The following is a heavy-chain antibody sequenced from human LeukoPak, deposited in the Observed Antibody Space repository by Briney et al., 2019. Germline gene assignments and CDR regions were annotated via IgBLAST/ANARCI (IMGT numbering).Heavy chain of an antibody. J-gene: IGHJ6*03. CDR2: IFYSGST. Sequence: SGTLSLTCAVSGGSIFSTNWWSCVRQPPGKALEGIGQIFYSGSTSYSPSLKSRVTISMDKSKTQFSLELTSVTAPDTAAYYFARVAITRVRGVIVHYMDVWGKGTTVTTSS. D-gene: IGHD3-10*01. CDR3: ARVAITRVRGVIVHYMDV. CDR1: GGSIFSTNW. V-gene: IGHV4-4*02.